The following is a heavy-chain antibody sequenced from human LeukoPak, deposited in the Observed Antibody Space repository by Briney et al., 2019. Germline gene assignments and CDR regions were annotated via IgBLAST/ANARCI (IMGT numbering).Heavy chain of an antibody. Sequence: PGGSLRLSCAASGFTFSSYWMSWVRQAPGKGLEWVANIKPDGSEKYYVDSVKGRFTISRDNAKNSLYLQMNSLRAEDTAVYYCARDRWSYGENLFDPWGQGTLVTVSS. CDR1: GFTFSSYW. D-gene: IGHD1-26*01. CDR3: ARDRWSYGENLFDP. V-gene: IGHV3-7*01. CDR2: IKPDGSEK. J-gene: IGHJ5*02.